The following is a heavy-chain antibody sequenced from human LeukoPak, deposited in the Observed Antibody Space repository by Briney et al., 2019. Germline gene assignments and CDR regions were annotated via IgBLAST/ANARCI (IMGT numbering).Heavy chain of an antibody. CDR2: ISSSSSYI. D-gene: IGHD3-3*01. CDR1: GFTFSSYS. J-gene: IGHJ4*02. V-gene: IGHV3-21*01. Sequence: GGSLRLSCAASGFTFSSYSMNWVRQAPGKGLEWVSSISSSSSYIYYADSVKGRFTISRDNAKNSQYLQMNSLRAEDTAVYYCARESHDFWSGYSDYWGQGTLVTVSS. CDR3: ARESHDFWSGYSDY.